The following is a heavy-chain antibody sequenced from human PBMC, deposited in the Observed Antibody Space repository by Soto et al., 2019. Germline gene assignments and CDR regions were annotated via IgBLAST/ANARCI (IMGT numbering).Heavy chain of an antibody. CDR1: GFTFNNYG. D-gene: IGHD6-13*01. Sequence: QVQLVESGGGVVQPGRSLRLSCAASGFTFNNYGMHWVRQAPGKGLEWLAVIWNEGSNNYYANSVKGRFPISRANSKNTLYRQMRSLTAAVAAVLYCASRQISLRSRGAANAIGGVGVWGQGTMVTFSS. V-gene: IGHV3-33*01. CDR2: IWNEGSNN. J-gene: IGHJ6*02. CDR3: ASRQISLRSRGAANAIGGVGV.